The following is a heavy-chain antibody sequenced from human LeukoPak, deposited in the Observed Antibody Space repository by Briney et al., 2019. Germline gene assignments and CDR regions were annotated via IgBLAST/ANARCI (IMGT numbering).Heavy chain of an antibody. CDR3: EREHSSASYNYYYYYMDV. CDR1: GGSISSTTYY. D-gene: IGHD1-26*01. Sequence: SETLSLTCIISGGSISSTTYYWGWIRQPPGKGLEWIGTLYYNGKNYYHPSLKSRVTISIDTSKNQFSLNLTSATAADTAVYVCEREHSSASYNYYYYYMDVWGKGTTVTVSS. J-gene: IGHJ6*03. CDR2: LYYNGKN. V-gene: IGHV4-39*07.